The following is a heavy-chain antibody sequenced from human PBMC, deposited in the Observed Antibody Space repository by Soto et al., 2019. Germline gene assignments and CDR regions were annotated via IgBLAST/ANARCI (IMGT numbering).Heavy chain of an antibody. Sequence: GGSLRLSCAASGFTFSSYAMHWVRQAPGKGLEWVAVISYDGSNKYYADSVKGRFTISRDNSKNTLYLQMNSLRAEDTAVYYCARVTKPYYSGSYFDYSGQGTLVTVSS. CDR1: GFTFSSYA. J-gene: IGHJ4*02. D-gene: IGHD1-26*01. CDR2: ISYDGSNK. V-gene: IGHV3-30*04. CDR3: ARVTKPYYSGSYFDY.